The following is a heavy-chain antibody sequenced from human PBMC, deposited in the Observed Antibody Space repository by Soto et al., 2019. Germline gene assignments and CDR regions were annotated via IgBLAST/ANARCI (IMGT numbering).Heavy chain of an antibody. J-gene: IGHJ6*03. Sequence: SETLSLTCTVFGGSISSSSYYWGWIRQPPGKGLEWIGSIYYSGSTYYNPSLKSRVTISVDTSKNQFSLKLSSVTAADTAVYYCARCPPTVTVYPYYMDVWGKGTTVTVSS. CDR1: GGSISSSSYY. CDR3: ARCPPTVTVYPYYMDV. V-gene: IGHV4-39*01. D-gene: IGHD4-17*01. CDR2: IYYSGST.